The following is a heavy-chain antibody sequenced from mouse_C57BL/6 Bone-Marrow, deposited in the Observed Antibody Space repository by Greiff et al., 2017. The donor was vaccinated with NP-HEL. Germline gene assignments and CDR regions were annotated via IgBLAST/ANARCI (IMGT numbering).Heavy chain of an antibody. CDR2: IYPGDGDT. Sequence: VQLQQSGPELVKPGASVKISCKASGYAFSSSWMNWVKQRPGKGLEWIGRIYPGDGDTNYNGKFKGKATLTADKSSSTAYMQLSSLTSEDAAVYCCARKVYGLHFDYWGQGTTLTVSS. J-gene: IGHJ2*01. CDR1: GYAFSSSW. D-gene: IGHD1-1*01. V-gene: IGHV1-82*01. CDR3: ARKVYGLHFDY.